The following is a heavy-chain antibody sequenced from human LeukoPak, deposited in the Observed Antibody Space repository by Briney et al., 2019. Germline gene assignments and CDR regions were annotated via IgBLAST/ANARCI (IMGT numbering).Heavy chain of an antibody. D-gene: IGHD3-22*01. Sequence: ASVKVSYKASGYTFTSYGISWVRQAPGQGLEWMGWISAYNGNTNYAQKLQGRVTMTTDTSTSTAYMELRSLRSDDTAVCYCARDHWSDVVVITEIFDYWGQGTLVTVSS. CDR1: GYTFTSYG. V-gene: IGHV1-18*01. J-gene: IGHJ4*02. CDR3: ARDHWSDVVVITEIFDY. CDR2: ISAYNGNT.